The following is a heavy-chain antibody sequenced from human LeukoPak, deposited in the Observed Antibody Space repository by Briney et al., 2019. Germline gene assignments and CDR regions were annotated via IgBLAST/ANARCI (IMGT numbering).Heavy chain of an antibody. D-gene: IGHD1-26*01. CDR3: ARGGEPVGFDY. CDR2: ISSSSSYI. V-gene: IGHV3-21*01. CDR1: GFTFSSYE. Sequence: GGSLRLSCAASGFTFSSYEMSWVRQAPGKGLEWVSSISSSSSYIYYADSVKGRFTISRDNAKNSLSLQMNSLRAEDTAVYYCARGGEPVGFDYWGQGTLVTVSS. J-gene: IGHJ4*02.